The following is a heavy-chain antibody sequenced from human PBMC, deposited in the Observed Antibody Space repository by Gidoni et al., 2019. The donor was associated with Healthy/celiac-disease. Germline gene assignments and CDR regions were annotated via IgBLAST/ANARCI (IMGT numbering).Heavy chain of an antibody. J-gene: IGHJ5*02. Sequence: QVQLQESGPGLVKPSETLSLTCTVSGGSISSYYWSWIRQPAGKGLEWIGRIYTSGSTNYNPSLKSRVTMSVDTSKNQFSLKLSSVTAADTAVYYCARDAVGGYYGSGSSSVGLWFDPWGQGTLVTVSS. CDR2: IYTSGST. CDR3: ARDAVGGYYGSGSSSVGLWFDP. V-gene: IGHV4-4*07. CDR1: GGSISSYY. D-gene: IGHD3-10*01.